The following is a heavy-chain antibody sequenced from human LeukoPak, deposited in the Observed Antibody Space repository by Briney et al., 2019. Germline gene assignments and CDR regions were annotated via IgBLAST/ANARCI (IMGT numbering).Heavy chain of an antibody. V-gene: IGHV3-53*01. J-gene: IGHJ4*02. CDR3: ARGGGSYYVTDH. Sequence: GGSLRLSCAASGFTVSSNYTSWVRQAPGKGLEWVSVIYSGGSIYYADSVKGRFTISRDNSKNTLYLQMNSLRAEDTAVYYCARGGGSYYVTDHWGQGILVTVSS. CDR1: GFTVSSNY. D-gene: IGHD1-26*01. CDR2: IYSGGSI.